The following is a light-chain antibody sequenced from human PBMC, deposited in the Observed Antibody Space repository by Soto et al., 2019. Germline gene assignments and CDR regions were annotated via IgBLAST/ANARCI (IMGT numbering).Light chain of an antibody. CDR3: QHRVT. J-gene: IGKJ3*01. CDR1: QSVLSSSNNKDS. Sequence: DIVMTQSPDSLAVSLGERATINCKSSQSVLSSSNNKDSLAWYQQKPGQPPKLLIYWASTRGSRVPDRFSGSGSGTDFTLTISSLQAEDVAVYCYQHRVTFGPETKVDIK. CDR2: WAS. V-gene: IGKV4-1*01.